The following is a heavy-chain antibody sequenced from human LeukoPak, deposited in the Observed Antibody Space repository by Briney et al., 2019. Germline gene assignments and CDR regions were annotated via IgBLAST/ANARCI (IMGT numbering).Heavy chain of an antibody. V-gene: IGHV4-39*07. J-gene: IGHJ6*02. CDR1: GGSISSSSYY. CDR2: IYYSGST. D-gene: IGHD3-10*01. CDR3: ARRINYYGSGWGMDV. Sequence: SETLSLTCTVSGGSISSSSYYWGWIRQPPGKGLEWIGSIYYSGSTYYNPSLKSRVTISVDTSKNQFSLKLSSVTAADTAVYHCARRINYYGSGWGMDVWGQGTTVTVSS.